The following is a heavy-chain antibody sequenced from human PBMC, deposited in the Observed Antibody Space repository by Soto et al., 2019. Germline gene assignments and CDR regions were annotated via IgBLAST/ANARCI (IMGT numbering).Heavy chain of an antibody. CDR2: ISYDGSNK. V-gene: IGHV3-30-3*01. J-gene: IGHJ6*02. CDR3: ARDLRVAGTSHSYYYGMDV. CDR1: GFPFSSYA. D-gene: IGHD6-19*01. Sequence: GGSLRLSCAASGFPFSSYAMHWVRQAPGKGLEWVAVISYDGSNKYYADSVKGRFTISRDNSKNTLYLQMNSLRAEDTAVYYCARDLRVAGTSHSYYYGMDVWGQGTTVTVSS.